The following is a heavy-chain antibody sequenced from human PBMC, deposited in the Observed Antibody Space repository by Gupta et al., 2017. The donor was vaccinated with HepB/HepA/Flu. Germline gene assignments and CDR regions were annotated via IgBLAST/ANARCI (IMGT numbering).Heavy chain of an antibody. CDR3: AKVGAGASYYYYGMDV. D-gene: IGHD3-10*01. V-gene: IGHV3-23*01. J-gene: IGHJ6*02. CDR1: GFIFRNYV. Sequence: EAQLLESGGDWVQPGGPLRVSCDASGFIFRNYVMTWVRQAPGRGLEWVASISNSGGSGYYADSVKGRFTISRDNSRKTVNVQMNSLRVEDTAVYYCAKVGAGASYYYYGMDVWGQGTTVTVSS. CDR2: ISNSGGSG.